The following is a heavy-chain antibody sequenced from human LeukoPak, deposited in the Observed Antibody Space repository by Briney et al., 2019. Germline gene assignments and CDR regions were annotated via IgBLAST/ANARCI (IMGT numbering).Heavy chain of an antibody. Sequence: LETLSLTCAVYDESFSGSYWSWIRQPPGKGLEWIGEINHGGSTNYNPSLKSRVTLSVDTSKNQFSLRLTSVTAADTAVYYCVTHGVEAGVLDWFDSWGQGTLVTVSS. CDR1: DESFSGSY. D-gene: IGHD3-10*01. CDR3: VTHGVEAGVLDWFDS. J-gene: IGHJ5*01. V-gene: IGHV4-34*01. CDR2: INHGGST.